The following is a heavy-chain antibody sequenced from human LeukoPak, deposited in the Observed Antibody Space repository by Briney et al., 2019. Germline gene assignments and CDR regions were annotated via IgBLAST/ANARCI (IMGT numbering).Heavy chain of an antibody. CDR2: IKQDGSEK. CDR1: GFTFSTYW. V-gene: IGHV3-7*04. Sequence: GGSLRLSCAASGFTFSTYWMTWVRQAPGKGLEWVANIKQDGSEKYYVDFVKGRFTISRDNAKNSLYLQMNSLRAEDTALYYCARDRSFFDYWGQGTLVTVSS. CDR3: ARDRSFFDY. J-gene: IGHJ4*02.